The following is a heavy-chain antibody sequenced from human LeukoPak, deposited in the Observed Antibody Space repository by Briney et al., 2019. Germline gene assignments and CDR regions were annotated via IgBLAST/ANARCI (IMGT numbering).Heavy chain of an antibody. Sequence: GGSLRLSCAASGFTFSSYGMHRVRQAPGKGLEWVAFIRYDGSNKYYADSVKGRFTISRDNSKNTLYLQMNSLRAEDTAVYYCAKDKRIAVRTFDYWGQGTLVTVSS. CDR1: GFTFSSYG. V-gene: IGHV3-30*02. CDR3: AKDKRIAVRTFDY. CDR2: IRYDGSNK. D-gene: IGHD6-6*01. J-gene: IGHJ4*02.